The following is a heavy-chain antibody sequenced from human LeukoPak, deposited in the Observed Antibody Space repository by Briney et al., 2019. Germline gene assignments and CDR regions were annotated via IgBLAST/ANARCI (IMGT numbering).Heavy chain of an antibody. Sequence: SETLSLTCAVYGGSFSGYYWSWIRQPPGKGLEWIGEINHSGSTNYNPSLKSRVTISVDTSKDQFSLKLSSVTAADTAVYYCARRRIVGATRAFDIWGQGTMVTVSS. D-gene: IGHD1-26*01. CDR2: INHSGST. CDR3: ARRRIVGATRAFDI. V-gene: IGHV4-34*01. CDR1: GGSFSGYY. J-gene: IGHJ3*02.